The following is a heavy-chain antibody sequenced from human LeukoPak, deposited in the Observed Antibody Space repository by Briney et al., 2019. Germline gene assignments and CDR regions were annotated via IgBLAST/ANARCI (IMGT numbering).Heavy chain of an antibody. CDR2: IWYDGSNE. J-gene: IGHJ4*02. V-gene: IGHV3-33*01. Sequence: PGRSLRLSCAASGFTFNRYTMHWVRQAPGMGLEWVALIWYDGSNEYYADSGKGRFTISRDNSKNTMFLQMNSLRAEDTAVYYCARDSDGGSFDYWGQGTLVTVSS. CDR3: ARDSDGGSFDY. CDR1: GFTFNRYT. D-gene: IGHD2-15*01.